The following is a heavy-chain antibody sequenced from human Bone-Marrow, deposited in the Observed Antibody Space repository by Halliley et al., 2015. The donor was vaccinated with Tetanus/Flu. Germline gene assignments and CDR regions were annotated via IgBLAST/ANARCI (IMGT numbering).Heavy chain of an antibody. J-gene: IGHJ4*02. CDR3: ARDGPTTTYYLDY. CDR1: GDSVSSNSAA. CDR2: TYYRSKWNT. Sequence: LVKPTQTLSLTCAISGDSVSSNSAAWNWIRQSPSRGLEWLGRTYYRSKWNTEYALSVRSRVTINADTSKNQFSLQLNSVTPEDTAVYYCARDGPTTTYYLDYWGQEILVTVSS. V-gene: IGHV6-1*01.